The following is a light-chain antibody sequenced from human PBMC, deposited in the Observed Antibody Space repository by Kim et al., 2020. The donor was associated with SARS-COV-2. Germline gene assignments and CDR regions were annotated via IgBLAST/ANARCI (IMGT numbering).Light chain of an antibody. CDR3: SSRDSSGKQWV. Sequence: SSELTQDPAVPVALGQTVRITCPGGSLRIHSASWFQQKPGQAPILVIYGKTSRSSGIPHRFSGSSSGNTTSLTITGARAEDEADYYCSSRDSSGKQWVFGGATKLTVL. CDR1: SLRIHS. V-gene: IGLV3-19*01. CDR2: GKT. J-gene: IGLJ3*02.